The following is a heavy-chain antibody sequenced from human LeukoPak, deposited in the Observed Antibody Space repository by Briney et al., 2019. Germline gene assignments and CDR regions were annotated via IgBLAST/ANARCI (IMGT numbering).Heavy chain of an antibody. CDR1: GFTFSTYG. CDR2: IHYDGGNE. CDR3: ARALPSSTRTYNWFDP. J-gene: IGHJ5*02. V-gene: IGHV3-30*02. D-gene: IGHD2-2*01. Sequence: GGSLRLSCAAPGFTFSTYGMHSVRQAPGKGLEWVAFIHYDGGNEYDGDSVKGRFSISRDNSKNTLYLQMNSLRPEDTAVYYCARALPSSTRTYNWFDPWGPGTLVTVSS.